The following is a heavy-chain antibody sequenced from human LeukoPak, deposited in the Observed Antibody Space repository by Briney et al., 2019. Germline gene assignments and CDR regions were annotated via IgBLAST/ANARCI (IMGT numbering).Heavy chain of an antibody. Sequence: ASVKVSCKASGHTFTGYYMHWVRQAPGQGLEWMGWINPNSGGTNYAQKFQGRVTMTRDTSISTAYMELSRLRSDDTAVYYCAIDSSLGYGSGSYYNVYWFDPWGQGTLVTVSS. J-gene: IGHJ5*02. V-gene: IGHV1-2*02. CDR1: GHTFTGYY. D-gene: IGHD3-10*01. CDR2: INPNSGGT. CDR3: AIDSSLGYGSGSYYNVYWFDP.